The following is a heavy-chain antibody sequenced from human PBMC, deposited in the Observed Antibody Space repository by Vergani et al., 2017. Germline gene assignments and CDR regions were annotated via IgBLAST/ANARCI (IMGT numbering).Heavy chain of an antibody. CDR1: GFTFSSYA. J-gene: IGHJ3*02. Sequence: EVQLLESGGGLVQPGGSLRLSCAASGFTFSSYAMSWVRQAPGKGLEWVSAISGSGGSTYYADSVKGRFTISRDNSMNTLYLQMNSLRAEDTAVYYCAKSNQLRIAAYDIWGQGTMVTVSS. V-gene: IGHV3-23*01. CDR3: AKSNQLRIAAYDI. CDR2: ISGSGGST. D-gene: IGHD6-13*01.